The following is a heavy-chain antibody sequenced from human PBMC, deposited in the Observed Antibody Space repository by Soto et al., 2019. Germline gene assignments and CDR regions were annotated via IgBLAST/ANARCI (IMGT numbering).Heavy chain of an antibody. V-gene: IGHV4-59*08. CDR1: GDSISSYY. Sequence: SETLSLTCTVSGDSISSYYWSWIRQPPGKGLEWIGYIYYSGSTNYNPSLKSRATISVDTSKNQFSLKLSSVTAADTAVYYCARHGCGGDCYFVKYYFDYWGQGTLVTVS. CDR3: ARHGCGGDCYFVKYYFDY. J-gene: IGHJ4*02. D-gene: IGHD2-21*01. CDR2: IYYSGST.